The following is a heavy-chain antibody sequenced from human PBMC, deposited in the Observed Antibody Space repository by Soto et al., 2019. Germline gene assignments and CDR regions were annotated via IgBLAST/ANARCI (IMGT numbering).Heavy chain of an antibody. CDR2: ISYDGSNK. D-gene: IGHD3-3*01. CDR3: ANGDYDFWSGYYSGLDY. CDR1: GFTFSSYG. J-gene: IGHJ4*02. V-gene: IGHV3-30*18. Sequence: QVQLVESGGGVVQPGKSLRLSCAASGFTFSSYGMHWVRQAPGKGLEWVAVISYDGSNKYYADSVKGRFTISRDNSKNTLYRQMNSLRAEDTAVYYCANGDYDFWSGYYSGLDYWGQGTLVTVSS.